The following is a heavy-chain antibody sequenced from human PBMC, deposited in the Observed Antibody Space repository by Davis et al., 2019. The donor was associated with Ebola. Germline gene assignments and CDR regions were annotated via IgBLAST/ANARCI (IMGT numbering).Heavy chain of an antibody. V-gene: IGHV3-13*01. J-gene: IGHJ3*02. D-gene: IGHD2/OR15-2a*01. CDR3: AKGGYFLVRDAFDI. CDR1: GFTFSSYD. Sequence: GESLKISCAASGFTFSSYDMHWVRQATGKGLEWVSAIGTAGDTYYPGSVKGRFTISRENAKNSLYLQMNSLRAGDTAVYYCAKGGYFLVRDAFDIWGQGTMVTVSS. CDR2: IGTAGDT.